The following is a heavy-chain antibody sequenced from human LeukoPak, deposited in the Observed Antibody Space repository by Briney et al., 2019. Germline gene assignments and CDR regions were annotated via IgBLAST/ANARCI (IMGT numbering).Heavy chain of an antibody. D-gene: IGHD6-13*01. V-gene: IGHV1-2*04. Sequence: ASVKVSCKASGYTFTGYYMHWVRQAPGQGLEWMGWINPNSGGTNYAQKFQGWVTMTRDTSITTAYMELSRLRSDDTAVYYCARDWVAAAGPYYYYYGMDVWGQGTTVTVSS. J-gene: IGHJ6*02. CDR3: ARDWVAAAGPYYYYYGMDV. CDR1: GYTFTGYY. CDR2: INPNSGGT.